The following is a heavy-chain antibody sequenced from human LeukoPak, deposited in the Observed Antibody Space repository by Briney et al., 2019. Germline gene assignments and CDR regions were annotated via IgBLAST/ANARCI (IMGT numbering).Heavy chain of an antibody. CDR1: GYTFTSYP. D-gene: IGHD3-22*01. CDR3: AGGYRYYYDSSGWGAFDI. V-gene: IGHV1-18*01. J-gene: IGHJ3*02. CDR2: ISPYNGNT. Sequence: ASVKVSCKASGYTFTSYPISWVRQAPGQGLEWMGWISPYNGNTNYAQKLQGRVTMTADTSTSTAYMELRSLRSDDTAVYYCAGGYRYYYDSSGWGAFDIWGQGTMVTVSS.